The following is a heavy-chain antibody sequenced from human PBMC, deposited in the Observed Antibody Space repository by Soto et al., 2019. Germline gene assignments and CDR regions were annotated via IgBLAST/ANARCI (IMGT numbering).Heavy chain of an antibody. J-gene: IGHJ4*02. CDR3: ARKTKRGLDS. Sequence: PSETLSLTCAVYGGSFSGYYWSWIRQPPGKGLEWIGEINHSGSTNYNPSLKSRVTISVDTSKNQFSLKLSSVTAADTAVYYCARKTKRGLDSWGQGTLVTVSS. CDR1: GGSFSGYY. V-gene: IGHV4-34*01. D-gene: IGHD2-8*01. CDR2: INHSGST.